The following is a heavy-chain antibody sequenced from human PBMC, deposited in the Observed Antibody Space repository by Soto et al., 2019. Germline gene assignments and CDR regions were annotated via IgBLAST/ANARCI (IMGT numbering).Heavy chain of an antibody. J-gene: IGHJ4*02. V-gene: IGHV4-4*02. Sequence: PXETLSLACAVAGCSMSSSNWWSWVRQPPVKGLEWIGEIYHSGSTNYNPSLKSRVTISVDKSKNQFSLKLSSVTAADTAVYYCARARDSSSWYPPYYFDYWGQGPLVTVSS. CDR3: ARARDSSSWYPPYYFDY. CDR1: GCSMSSSNW. D-gene: IGHD6-13*01. CDR2: IYHSGST.